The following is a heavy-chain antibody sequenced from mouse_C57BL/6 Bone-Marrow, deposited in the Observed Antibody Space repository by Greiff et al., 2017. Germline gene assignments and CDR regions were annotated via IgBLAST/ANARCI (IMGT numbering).Heavy chain of an antibody. CDR2: ITPNYGTT. D-gene: IGHD3-2*02. Sequence: LVESGPELVKPGASVKISCKASGYSFTDYNMNWVKQSNGKSLEWIGVITPNYGTTSYNQKFKGKATLTVDQSSSTAYMQLNSLTSEDSAVYYCARSAQALFLYAMDYWGQGTSVTVSS. V-gene: IGHV1-39*01. CDR3: ARSAQALFLYAMDY. CDR1: GYSFTDYN. J-gene: IGHJ4*01.